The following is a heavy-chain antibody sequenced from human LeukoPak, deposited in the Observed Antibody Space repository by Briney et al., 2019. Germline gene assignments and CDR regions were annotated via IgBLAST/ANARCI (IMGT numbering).Heavy chain of an antibody. V-gene: IGHV4-34*01. Sequence: NPSETLSLTCAVYGGSFSGYYWSWIRQPPGKGLEWIGEINHSGSTNYNPSLKSRVTISVDTSKNQFSLKLSSVTAADTAVYYCARKTDDAFDIWGPRTMVTVSS. CDR2: INHSGST. J-gene: IGHJ3*02. CDR3: ARKTDDAFDI. CDR1: GGSFSGYY.